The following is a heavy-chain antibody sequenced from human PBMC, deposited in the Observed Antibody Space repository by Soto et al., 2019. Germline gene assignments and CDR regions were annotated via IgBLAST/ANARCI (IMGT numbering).Heavy chain of an antibody. CDR2: IDWDDDK. V-gene: IGHV2-70*04. D-gene: IGHD2-2*01. CDR3: ARSRIKGCSSTSCYGPHYGMDV. CDR1: GFSLSTSGMR. Sequence: SGPTLVNPTQTLTLTCTFSGFSLSTSGMRVSWIRQPPGKALEWLARIDWDDDKFYSTSLKTRVTISKDTSKNQVVLTMTNMDPVDTAKYYCARSRIKGCSSTSCYGPHYGMDVWGQGTTVTVSS. J-gene: IGHJ6*02.